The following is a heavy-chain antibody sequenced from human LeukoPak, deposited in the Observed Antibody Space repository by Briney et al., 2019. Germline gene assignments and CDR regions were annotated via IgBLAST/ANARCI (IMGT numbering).Heavy chain of an antibody. CDR1: GDSISSYY. CDR2: IYPSGSA. Sequence: SETLSLTCDVSGDSISSYYWSWIRQPAGKGLEWLGRIYPSGSANYNPSLKSRGTMSVDTSKNQFSLRLSSVTAADTAVYFCARDYNNWYFDLWGRGTLVTVSS. J-gene: IGHJ2*01. D-gene: IGHD5-24*01. V-gene: IGHV4-4*07. CDR3: ARDYNNWYFDL.